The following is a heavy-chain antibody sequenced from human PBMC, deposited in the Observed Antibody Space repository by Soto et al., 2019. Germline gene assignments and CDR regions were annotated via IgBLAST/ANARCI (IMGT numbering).Heavy chain of an antibody. CDR1: GGSISNYY. CDR3: ARQTTYSSSWFDY. V-gene: IGHV4-4*07. CDR2: IYTSGST. Sequence: EMRKTSETLSLTCTVSGGSISNYYWTWIRQPAGKGLEWIGRIYTSGSTNYNPSLKSRVTLSVDTSKNQFSLKLSSVTAADTALYCCARQTTYSSSWFDYWGHGTLVTVS. D-gene: IGHD2-2*01. J-gene: IGHJ5*01.